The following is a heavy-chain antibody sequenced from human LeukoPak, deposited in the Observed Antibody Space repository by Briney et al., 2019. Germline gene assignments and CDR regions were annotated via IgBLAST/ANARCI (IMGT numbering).Heavy chain of an antibody. CDR2: TYYRSKWYN. D-gene: IGHD1-7*01. CDR1: GDSVSSSTAT. V-gene: IGHV6-1*01. Sequence: SQTLSLTCAISGDSVSSSTATWTWLRQSPSRGLEWLGRTYYRSKWYNDYALSVKSRITINTDTPKNQFSLHLTSVTPEDTAVYYCASGTTSSDFDYWGQGTLVTVSS. CDR3: ASGTTSSDFDY. J-gene: IGHJ4*02.